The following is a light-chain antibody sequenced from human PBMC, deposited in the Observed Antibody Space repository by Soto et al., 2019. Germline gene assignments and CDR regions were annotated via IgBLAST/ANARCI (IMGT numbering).Light chain of an antibody. CDR2: EVS. Sequence: QSALTQPASVSGSPGQSITISCTGTSNDVGGFDFVSWYQLHPGKAPKLILYEVSNRPSGISNRFSGSKSGSTASLTISGLQTEDEAEYYCSSYTITTTFVVFGGGTKVTVL. J-gene: IGLJ2*01. CDR1: SNDVGGFDF. CDR3: SSYTITTTFVV. V-gene: IGLV2-14*01.